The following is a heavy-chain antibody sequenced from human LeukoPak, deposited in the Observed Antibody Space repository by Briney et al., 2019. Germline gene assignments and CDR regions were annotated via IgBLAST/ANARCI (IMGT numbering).Heavy chain of an antibody. D-gene: IGHD4-17*01. Sequence: PRASVKVSCKASGGTFSSYAISWVRQAPGQGLEWMGRIIPILGIANYAQKFQGRVTITADKSTSTAYMELSSLRSEDTAVYYCASYFPATVTTLAEYFQHWGQGTLVTVSS. CDR1: GGTFSSYA. V-gene: IGHV1-69*04. CDR2: IIPILGIA. CDR3: ASYFPATVTTLAEYFQH. J-gene: IGHJ1*01.